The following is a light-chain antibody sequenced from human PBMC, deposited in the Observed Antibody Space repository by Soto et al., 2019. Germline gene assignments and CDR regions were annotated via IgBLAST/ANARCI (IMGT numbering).Light chain of an antibody. Sequence: IVLTQSPGTLSLSPGERATLSCRASQSLSNSFIAWYQQKPGQAPRLLIYDTSIRATGIPARFSGSGSRTEFTLTISSLQSEDFAVYYCQQYKNWWTFGQGTKVDIK. CDR1: QSLSNS. J-gene: IGKJ1*01. V-gene: IGKV3-15*01. CDR3: QQYKNWWT. CDR2: DTS.